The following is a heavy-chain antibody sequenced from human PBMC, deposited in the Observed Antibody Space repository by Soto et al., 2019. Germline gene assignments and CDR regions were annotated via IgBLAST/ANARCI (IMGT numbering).Heavy chain of an antibody. CDR3: AKDTVPVATPWLDP. J-gene: IGHJ5*02. V-gene: IGHV3-23*01. Sequence: PGGSLRLSCAASGFTFSNYAMSWVRQAPGKGLEWVSTLSGSGGSTYYADSVKGRFTISRDNSKNTLYLQMNSLRAEDTAVYYCAKDTVPVATPWLDPWGQGTLVTVSS. CDR1: GFTFSNYA. CDR2: LSGSGGST. D-gene: IGHD2-2*01.